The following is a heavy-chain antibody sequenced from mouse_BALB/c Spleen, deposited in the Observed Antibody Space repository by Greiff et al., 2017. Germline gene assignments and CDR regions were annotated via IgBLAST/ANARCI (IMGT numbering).Heavy chain of an antibody. CDR2: IDPETGGT. D-gene: IGHD2-3*01. J-gene: IGHJ2*01. V-gene: IGHV1-15*01. Sequence: VQLQQSGAELVRPGASVTLSCKASGYTFTDYEMHWVKQTPVHGLEWIGAIDPETGGTAYNQKFTGKATLTADKSSSTAYMELRSLTSEDSAVYYCTRWLLSDYWGQGTTLTVSS. CDR3: TRWLLSDY. CDR1: GYTFTDYE.